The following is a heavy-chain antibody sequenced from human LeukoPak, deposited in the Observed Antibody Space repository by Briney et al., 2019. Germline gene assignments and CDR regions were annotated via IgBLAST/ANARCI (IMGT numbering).Heavy chain of an antibody. CDR2: IYCSRST. CDR1: GCSISSNSNY. V-gene: IGHV4-39*07. D-gene: IGHD6-6*01. Sequence: PAETLSLSCAVSGCSISSNSNYWGWIPQPPGKGLEWIGSIYCSRSTYYNPSVKSRLTISVDTSKDQSSLKLCSVTAPDRAVYYWARVSSSGCNFDYWGQGTLVTVSS. CDR3: ARVSSSGCNFDY. J-gene: IGHJ4*02.